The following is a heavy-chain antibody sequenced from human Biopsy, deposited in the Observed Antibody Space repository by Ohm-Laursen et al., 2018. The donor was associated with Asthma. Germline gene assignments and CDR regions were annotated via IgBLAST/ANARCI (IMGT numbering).Heavy chain of an antibody. CDR2: LSHDNNYK. D-gene: IGHD6-13*01. V-gene: IGHV3-30*04. Sequence: SLRLSCAASGFNLNTYSVSWVRQAPGKGLARVSTLSHDNNYKGYTDSVKGRFSISRDFSKSSVYLQMNSLRLDDTAVYYCARVGYSSSWYGDYYYGMDVWGQGTTVTVSS. CDR3: ARVGYSSSWYGDYYYGMDV. CDR1: GFNLNTYS. J-gene: IGHJ6*02.